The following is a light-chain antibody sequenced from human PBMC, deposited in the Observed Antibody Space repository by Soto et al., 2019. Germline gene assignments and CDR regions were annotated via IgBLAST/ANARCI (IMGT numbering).Light chain of an antibody. CDR1: NTHVGRYNY. CDR2: DVS. Sequence: CARNQPASGSGAPGQSITISFPRNNTHVGRYNYVSWYQQHPGKAPKLMVYDVSNRPSWVSNRFSGSKSGITASLTISGLQAEDEADYYCTSYTSDSTYVFGTGTKATVL. J-gene: IGLJ1*01. CDR3: TSYTSDSTYV. V-gene: IGLV2-14*01.